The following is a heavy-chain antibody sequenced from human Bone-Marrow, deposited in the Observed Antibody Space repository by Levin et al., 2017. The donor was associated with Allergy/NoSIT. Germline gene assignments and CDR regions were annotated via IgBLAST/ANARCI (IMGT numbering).Heavy chain of an antibody. CDR3: AKGADYVWGSYRPQEKYYFDS. D-gene: IGHD3-16*02. CDR2: ISYDGTDK. V-gene: IGHV3-30*18. Sequence: GGSLRLSCSASGFTFSDYAMHWVRQAPGKGLEWVALISYDGTDKYHLDSVKGRFTISRDNSKNTLYLQMNSLRPEDTAVYYCAKGADYVWGSYRPQEKYYFDSWGQGTVVTVSS. CDR1: GFTFSDYA. J-gene: IGHJ4*02.